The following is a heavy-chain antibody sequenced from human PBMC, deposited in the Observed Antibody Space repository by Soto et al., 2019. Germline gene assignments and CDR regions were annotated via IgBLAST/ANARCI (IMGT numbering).Heavy chain of an antibody. V-gene: IGHV4-4*02. CDR3: ARDTRVRGEDYYYGMDV. J-gene: IGHJ6*02. Sequence: PSETLSLTCAVSGGSISSSNWWSWVRQPPGKGLEWIGEIYHSGSTNYNPSLKSRVTISVDTSKNQFSLKLSSVTAADTAVYYCARDTRVRGEDYYYGMDVWGQGTTVTVSS. CDR1: GGSISSSNW. D-gene: IGHD3-10*01. CDR2: IYHSGST.